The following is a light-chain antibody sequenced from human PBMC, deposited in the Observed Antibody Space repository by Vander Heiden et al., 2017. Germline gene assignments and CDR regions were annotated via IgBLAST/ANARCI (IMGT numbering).Light chain of an antibody. CDR1: SSNIGNNY. Sequence: QSVLTQPPSVSAAPGQKVTISCSGSSSNIGNNYVSWYQHLPGTAPKLLIYDNNNRPSGIPDRFSGSKSATSATLDITGLQTGDEADYYCGTWDSSLSAVVFGGGTKLTVL. CDR3: GTWDSSLSAVV. V-gene: IGLV1-51*01. J-gene: IGLJ2*01. CDR2: DNN.